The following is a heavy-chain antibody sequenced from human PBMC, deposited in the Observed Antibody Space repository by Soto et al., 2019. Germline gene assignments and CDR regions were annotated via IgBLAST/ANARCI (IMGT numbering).Heavy chain of an antibody. CDR3: AKVSRPSRISTPDFDY. V-gene: IGHV3-30-3*01. CDR2: ISYDGNTQ. CDR1: GFTLSSYS. J-gene: IGHJ4*02. Sequence: QVQLVESGGGVVQPGTSLRLSCAASGFTLSSYSIHWVRQAPGKGLDWVAAISYDGNTQFYGDSVKGRFIVSRDNSRNTLYLQLNNLQAEDTAVYYCAKVSRPSRISTPDFDYWGQGTLVTVSS.